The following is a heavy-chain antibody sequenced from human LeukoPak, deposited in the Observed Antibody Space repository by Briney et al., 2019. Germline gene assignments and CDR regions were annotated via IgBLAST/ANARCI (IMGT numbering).Heavy chain of an antibody. CDR3: ARVQRDYDILTGYPLTYYFDY. CDR2: ISAYNGNT. CDR1: GYTFTSYG. D-gene: IGHD3-9*01. V-gene: IGHV1-18*01. Sequence: ASVKVSCKASGYTFTSYGISWVRQAPGQGLEWMGWISAYNGNTNYAQKLQGRVTMTTDTSTSTAYMELRSLRSDDTAVYYCARVQRDYDILTGYPLTYYFDYWGQGTLVTVSS. J-gene: IGHJ4*02.